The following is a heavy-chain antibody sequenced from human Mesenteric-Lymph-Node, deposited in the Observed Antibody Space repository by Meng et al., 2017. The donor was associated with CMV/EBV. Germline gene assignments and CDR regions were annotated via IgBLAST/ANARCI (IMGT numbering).Heavy chain of an antibody. D-gene: IGHD6-19*01. Sequence: SCTPSGSSFVHSNLHWVRQATGQGLEWMGRVNPKSGDTEYAQKFQGRITVTKDTATNTVYMELHSLTTDDTAVYYCARHSSGWSILDYWGQGALVTVSS. V-gene: IGHV1-8*03. J-gene: IGHJ4*02. CDR2: VNPKSGDT. CDR3: ARHSSGWSILDY. CDR1: GSSFVHSN.